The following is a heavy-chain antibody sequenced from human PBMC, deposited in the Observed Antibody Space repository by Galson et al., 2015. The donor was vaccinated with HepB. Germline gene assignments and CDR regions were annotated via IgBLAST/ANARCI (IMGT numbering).Heavy chain of an antibody. Sequence: SETLSLTCTVSGGSISSYYWSWIRQPPGKGLEWIGYIYYSGSTNYNPSLKSRVTISVDTSKNQFSLKLSSVTAADTAVYYCARLRAVVPAAIPDYYYYGMDVWGQGTTVTVSS. CDR2: IYYSGST. D-gene: IGHD2-2*02. V-gene: IGHV4-59*08. CDR1: GGSISSYY. J-gene: IGHJ6*02. CDR3: ARLRAVVPAAIPDYYYYGMDV.